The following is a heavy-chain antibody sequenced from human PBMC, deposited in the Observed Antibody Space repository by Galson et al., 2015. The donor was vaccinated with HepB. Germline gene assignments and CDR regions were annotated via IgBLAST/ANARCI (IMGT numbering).Heavy chain of an antibody. V-gene: IGHV6-1*01. D-gene: IGHD3-3*01. Sequence: CAISGDSVSSASATWHWIRQSPSGGLEWLGKTYYRSKWSTNYAMSVKSRISINADTSKNQFSLQLKSVTPEDTAVYYCARDYDPSDRPLWYFDLWGRGTLVTVSS. J-gene: IGHJ2*01. CDR2: TYYRSKWST. CDR3: ARDYDPSDRPLWYFDL. CDR1: GDSVSSASAT.